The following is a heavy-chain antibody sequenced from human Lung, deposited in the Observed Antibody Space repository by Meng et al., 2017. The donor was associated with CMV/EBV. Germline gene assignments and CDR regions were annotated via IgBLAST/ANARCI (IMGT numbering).Heavy chain of an antibody. CDR1: GGSFSGYY. D-gene: IGHD3-10*01. Sequence: SQTXXLTCAVYGGSFSGYYWSWIRQPPGKGLEWIGEINHSGSTNYNPSLKSRVTISVDTSKNQFPLKLSSVTAADTAVYYCARSKRNNYYGSGSYSKSYGMDVWXQGTTVTVSS. CDR3: ARSKRNNYYGSGSYSKSYGMDV. V-gene: IGHV4-34*01. J-gene: IGHJ6*02. CDR2: INHSGST.